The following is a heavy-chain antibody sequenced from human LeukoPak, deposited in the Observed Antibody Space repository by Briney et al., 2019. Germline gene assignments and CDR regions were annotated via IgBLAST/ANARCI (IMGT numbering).Heavy chain of an antibody. V-gene: IGHV3-23*01. CDR2: ISTSGEST. D-gene: IGHD3-10*01. CDR3: AKRYFGNYYFDS. Sequence: GGSLRLSCAASGFTFSRYPMSWVRQAPGKGLEWVSAISTSGESTYYADFVKGRFTISRDNSKNTQYLQMNRLRAEDTAVYYCAKRYFGNYYFDSWGQGTLVSVSS. CDR1: GFTFSRYP. J-gene: IGHJ4*02.